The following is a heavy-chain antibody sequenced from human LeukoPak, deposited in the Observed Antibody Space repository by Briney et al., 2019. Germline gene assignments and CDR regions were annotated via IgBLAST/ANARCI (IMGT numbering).Heavy chain of an antibody. CDR1: GFTFSSYA. D-gene: IGHD3-10*01. J-gene: IGHJ4*02. CDR3: AKVEGSGSYRYYFDY. Sequence: GGSLRLSCAASGFTFSSYAMSWVRQAPGKGLEWVSAISGSGGSTYYADSVKGRFTISRDNSKNTLYLQMNSLRAEDTAVYYCAKVEGSGSYRYYFDYWGQGTLVTVSS. CDR2: ISGSGGST. V-gene: IGHV3-23*01.